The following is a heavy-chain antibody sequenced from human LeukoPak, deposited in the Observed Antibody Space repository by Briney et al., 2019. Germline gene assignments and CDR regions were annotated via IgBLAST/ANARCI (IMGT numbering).Heavy chain of an antibody. CDR1: GFTFSSYW. Sequence: GGSLRLSCAASGFTFSSYWMSWVRQAPGEGVEWVANIKQDGSEKYYVDSVKGRFTISRDNAKNLLYLQMNSLRAEDTAVYYCAELGITMIGGVWGKGTTVTISS. CDR3: AELGITMIGGV. J-gene: IGHJ6*04. V-gene: IGHV3-7*01. D-gene: IGHD3-10*02. CDR2: IKQDGSEK.